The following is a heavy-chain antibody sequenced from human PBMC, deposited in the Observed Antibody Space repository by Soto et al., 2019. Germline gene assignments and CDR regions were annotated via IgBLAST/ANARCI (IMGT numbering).Heavy chain of an antibody. Sequence: GASVKVSCEACGYTFTSYYMHWVRQAPGQGLEWMGIINPSGGSTSYAQKFQGRVTMTRDTSTSTVYMELSSLGSEDTAVYYCASSRSESSSWYWFDPWGQGTLVTVSS. CDR3: ASSRSESSSWYWFDP. CDR2: INPSGGST. V-gene: IGHV1-46*01. CDR1: GYTFTSYY. J-gene: IGHJ5*02. D-gene: IGHD6-13*01.